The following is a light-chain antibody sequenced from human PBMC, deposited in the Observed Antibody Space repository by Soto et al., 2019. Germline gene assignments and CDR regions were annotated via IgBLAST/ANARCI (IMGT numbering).Light chain of an antibody. Sequence: DIVLTQAPATLALSPGEGATLSCRASQSVSSSYLAWYQQKPGQAPRLLIYGASSRATGIPDRFSGSGSGTDFTLTISRLEPEDFAVYYCQQYGSSPETFGQGTKVDIK. CDR3: QQYGSSPET. CDR2: GAS. CDR1: QSVSSSY. J-gene: IGKJ1*01. V-gene: IGKV3-20*01.